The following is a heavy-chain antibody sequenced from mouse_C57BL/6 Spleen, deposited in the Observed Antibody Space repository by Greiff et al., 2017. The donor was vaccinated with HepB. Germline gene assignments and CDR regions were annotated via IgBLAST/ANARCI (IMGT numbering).Heavy chain of an antibody. Sequence: QVQLQQSGAELARPGASVKMSCKASGYTFTSYTMHWVKQRPGQGLEWIGYINPSSGYTKYNQKFKDKATLTADKSSSTAYMQLSSLTSEDSAVYYCASGVITTVVEAAYAMDYWGQGTSVTVSS. D-gene: IGHD1-1*01. CDR1: GYTFTSYT. J-gene: IGHJ4*01. CDR3: ASGVITTVVEAAYAMDY. V-gene: IGHV1-4*01. CDR2: INPSSGYT.